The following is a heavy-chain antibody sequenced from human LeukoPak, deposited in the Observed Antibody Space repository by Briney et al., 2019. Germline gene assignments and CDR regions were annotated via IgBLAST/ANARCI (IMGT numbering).Heavy chain of an antibody. CDR3: ARGNGYNNDAFDI. CDR2: INPNSGGT. V-gene: IGHV1-2*04. D-gene: IGHD5-24*01. Sequence: ASVKVSCKASGYTFTGYYMHWVRQAPGQGLEWMGWINPNSGGTNYAQKFQGWVTMTRDTSISTAYMEPNRLRSDDTAVYYCARGNGYNNDAFDIWGQGTMVTVSS. J-gene: IGHJ3*02. CDR1: GYTFTGYY.